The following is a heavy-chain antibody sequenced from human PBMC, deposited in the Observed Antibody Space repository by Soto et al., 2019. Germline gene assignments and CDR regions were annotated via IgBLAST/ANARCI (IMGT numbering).Heavy chain of an antibody. J-gene: IGHJ5*02. V-gene: IGHV5-10-1*01. CDR1: GYSCTSYW. Sequence: EFLKISFKGSGYSCTSYWISWVGQMTGKGLEWMGRIDPSDSYTNYSPSFQGHVTISADKSISTAYLQWSSLKASDTAMYYCARHWGSVALGWFDPWGQGTLVTVSS. D-gene: IGHD3-10*01. CDR2: IDPSDSYT. CDR3: ARHWGSVALGWFDP.